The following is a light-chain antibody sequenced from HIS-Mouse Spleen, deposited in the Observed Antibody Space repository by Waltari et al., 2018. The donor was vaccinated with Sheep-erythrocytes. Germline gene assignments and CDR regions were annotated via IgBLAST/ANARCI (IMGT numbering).Light chain of an antibody. J-gene: IGLJ1*01. CDR2: DVS. V-gene: IGLV2-11*01. CDR1: SSDVGGYNY. CDR3: CSYAGSYNHV. Sequence: QPRSVSGSPGQSVTISCTGTSSDVGGYNYVSWYQQHPGKAPKLMIYDVSKRPSGVPDRFSGSKSGNAASLTISGLQAEDEADYYCCSYAGSYNHVFATGTKVTVL.